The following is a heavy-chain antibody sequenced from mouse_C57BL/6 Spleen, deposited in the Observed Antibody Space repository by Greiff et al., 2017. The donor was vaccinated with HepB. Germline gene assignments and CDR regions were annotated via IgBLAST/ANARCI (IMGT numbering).Heavy chain of an antibody. D-gene: IGHD2-3*01. J-gene: IGHJ4*01. CDR2: ISDGGSYT. CDR3: ARDDDGYSTYAMDY. Sequence: EVQRVESGGGLVKPGGSLKLSCAASGFTFSSYATSWVRQTPEKRLEWVATISDGGSYTYYPDNVKGRFTISRDNAKNNLYLQMSHLKSEDTAMYYCARDDDGYSTYAMDYWGQGTSVTVSS. V-gene: IGHV5-4*01. CDR1: GFTFSSYA.